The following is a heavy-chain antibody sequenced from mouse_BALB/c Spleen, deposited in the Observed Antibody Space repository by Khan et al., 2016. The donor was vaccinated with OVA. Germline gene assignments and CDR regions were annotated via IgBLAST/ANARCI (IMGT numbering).Heavy chain of an antibody. CDR1: GYTFTSYW. V-gene: IGHV1-59*01. CDR2: IDPYDSET. J-gene: IGHJ3*01. CDR3: SSSPFAY. Sequence: QVQLQQPGTELVRPGTSVKLSCKASGYTFTSYWMNWIKQRPEQGLEWIGRIDPYDSETHYNQKFKDKAILTVDTSSNTAYMQLSSLTSEDSADYYCSSSPFAYWGQGTLVTVSA.